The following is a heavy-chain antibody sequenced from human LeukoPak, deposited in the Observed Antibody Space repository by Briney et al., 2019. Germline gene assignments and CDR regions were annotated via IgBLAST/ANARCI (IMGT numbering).Heavy chain of an antibody. J-gene: IGHJ4*02. CDR1: GFTFSGYA. CDR2: VTGTGSTT. CDR3: ARGQPLDY. V-gene: IGHV3-23*01. Sequence: GGSLRLSCAASGFTFSGYAMSWVRQPPGKGLEWVSTVTGTGSTTYYADSVKGRFTISRDNSKNTLYLQMNSLRAEDMAVYFCARGQPLDYWGQGTLVTVSS. D-gene: IGHD6-13*01.